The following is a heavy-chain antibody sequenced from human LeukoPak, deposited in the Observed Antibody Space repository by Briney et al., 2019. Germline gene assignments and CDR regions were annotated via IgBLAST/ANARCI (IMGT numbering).Heavy chain of an antibody. Sequence: GGSLRLSCAASGFTFSSYAMHWVRQAPGKGLEWVAVISYDGSNKYYADSVKGRFTISRDNSKNTLYLQMNSLRAEDTAVYYCASTSKLGYYYYGMDVWGQGTTVTVSS. CDR3: ASTSKLGYYYYGMDV. D-gene: IGHD7-27*01. V-gene: IGHV3-30*04. J-gene: IGHJ6*02. CDR1: GFTFSSYA. CDR2: ISYDGSNK.